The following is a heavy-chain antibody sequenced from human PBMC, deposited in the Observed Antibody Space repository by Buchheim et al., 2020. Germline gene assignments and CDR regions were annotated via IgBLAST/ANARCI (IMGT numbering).Heavy chain of an antibody. CDR3: ARVSWEFSCTNGVCSNPYYYYYMDV. V-gene: IGHV3-7*01. CDR1: GFTFSSYW. CDR2: IKQDGSEK. J-gene: IGHJ6*03. D-gene: IGHD2-8*01. Sequence: EVQLVESGGGLVQPGGSLRLSCAASGFTFSSYWMSWVRQAPGKGLEWVANIKQDGSEKYYVDSVKGRFTISRDNAKNSLYLQMNSLRAEDTAVYYCARVSWEFSCTNGVCSNPYYYYYMDVWGKGTT.